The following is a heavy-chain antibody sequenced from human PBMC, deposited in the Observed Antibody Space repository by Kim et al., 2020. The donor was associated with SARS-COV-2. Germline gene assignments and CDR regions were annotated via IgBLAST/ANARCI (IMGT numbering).Heavy chain of an antibody. J-gene: IGHJ4*02. D-gene: IGHD2-2*01. CDR1: GFTFDDYA. CDR2: ISWNSGSI. Sequence: GGSLRLSCAASGFTFDDYAMHWVRQAPGKGPEWVSGISWNSGSIGYADSVKGRFTISRDNAKNSLYLQMNSLRAEDTALYYCAKAYCSSTSCYRDYWGQG. V-gene: IGHV3-9*01. CDR3: AKAYCSSTSCYRDY.